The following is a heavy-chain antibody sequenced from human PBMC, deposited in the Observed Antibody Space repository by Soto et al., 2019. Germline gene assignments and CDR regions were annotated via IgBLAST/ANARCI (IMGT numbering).Heavy chain of an antibody. D-gene: IGHD6-19*01. CDR1: GGSISSGGYS. CDR3: ARLTVDANYYYYGMDV. CDR2: IYHSGST. Sequence: SEILSLTCAVSGGSISSGGYSWSWIRQPPGKGLEWIGYIYHSGSTYYNPSLKSRVTISVDTSRNQFSLKPSSVTATDTAMYYCARLTVDANYYYYGMDVWGQGTTVTVSS. V-gene: IGHV4-30-2*03. J-gene: IGHJ6*02.